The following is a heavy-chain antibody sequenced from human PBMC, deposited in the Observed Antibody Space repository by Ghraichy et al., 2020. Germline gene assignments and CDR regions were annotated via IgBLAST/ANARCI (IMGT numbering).Heavy chain of an antibody. CDR3: ARLSIVVAAFDY. CDR1: GGSISSYY. V-gene: IGHV4-59*01. CDR2: IYYSGST. Sequence: ETLSLTCTVSGGSISSYYWSWIRQSPGKGLEWIGYIYYSGSTNYNPSLKSRVTISVDTSKNQFSLKLSSVTAADTAVYYCARLSIVVAAFDYWGQGTLVTVSS. J-gene: IGHJ4*02. D-gene: IGHD6-19*01.